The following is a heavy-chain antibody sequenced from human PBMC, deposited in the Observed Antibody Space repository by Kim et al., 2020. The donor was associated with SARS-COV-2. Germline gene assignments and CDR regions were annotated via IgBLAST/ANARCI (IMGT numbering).Heavy chain of an antibody. D-gene: IGHD3-16*02. J-gene: IGHJ3*02. CDR1: GFTFDDYG. V-gene: IGHV3-20*01. CDR3: ARDDLEIGYVWGSYRYRAAFDI. Sequence: GGSLRLSCAASGFTFDDYGMSWVRQAPGKGLEWVSGINWNGGSTGYADSVKGRFTISRDNAKNSLYLQMNSLRAEDTALYHCARDDLEIGYVWGSYRYRAAFDIWGQGTMVTVSS. CDR2: INWNGGST.